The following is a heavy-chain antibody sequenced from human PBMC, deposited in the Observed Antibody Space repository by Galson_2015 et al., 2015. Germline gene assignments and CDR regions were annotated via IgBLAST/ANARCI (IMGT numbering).Heavy chain of an antibody. CDR3: ARIVCSSTSCPGWFDP. CDR1: GFSLSTSGMC. Sequence: PALVKPTQTLTLTCTFSGFSLSTSGMCVSWIRQPPGKALEWLARIGWDDDKYYSTSLKTRLTISKDTSKNQVVLTMTNMDPVGTATYYCARIVCSSTSCPGWFDPWGQGTLVTVSS. V-gene: IGHV2-70*11. D-gene: IGHD2-2*01. J-gene: IGHJ5*02. CDR2: IGWDDDK.